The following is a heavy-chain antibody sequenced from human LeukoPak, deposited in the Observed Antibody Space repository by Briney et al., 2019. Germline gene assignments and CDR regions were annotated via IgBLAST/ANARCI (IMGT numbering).Heavy chain of an antibody. CDR1: GYTFTSYG. D-gene: IGHD6-6*01. V-gene: IGHV1-2*02. CDR3: ARERIAAATAFDI. J-gene: IGHJ3*02. Sequence: PSVKVSCKASGYTFTSYGINWVRQAPGQGLEWMGWINPNSGGTNYAQKFQGRVTMTRDTSISTAYMELSRLRSDDTAVYYCARERIAAATAFDIWGQGTMVTVSS. CDR2: INPNSGGT.